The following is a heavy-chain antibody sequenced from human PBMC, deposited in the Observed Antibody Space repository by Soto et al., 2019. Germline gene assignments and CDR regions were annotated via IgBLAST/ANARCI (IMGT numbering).Heavy chain of an antibody. CDR2: ISSSSTYT. CDR3: ARDHSTSWSVYYYYGMDV. V-gene: IGHV3-11*06. Sequence: ESGGGLVKPGGSLRLSCAASGFTFSDYYMNWIRQAPGKGLEWVSYISSSSTYTNYADSVKGRFTISRDNAKNSLYLQMNSLRAEDTAVYYCARDHSTSWSVYYYYGMDVWGQGTTVTVSS. CDR1: GFTFSDYY. J-gene: IGHJ6*02. D-gene: IGHD6-13*01.